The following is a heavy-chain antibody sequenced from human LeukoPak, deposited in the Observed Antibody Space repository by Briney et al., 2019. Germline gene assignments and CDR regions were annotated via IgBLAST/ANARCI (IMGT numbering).Heavy chain of an antibody. V-gene: IGHV3-48*01. Sequence: GGSLRLSCVVSGFTINSYSMNWVRQAPGKGLEWISYITSNSGSIYYADSVRGRFTISRDNAKNSLYLQMNSLRAEDTAVYYCARGAASTGYDPYFDYWGQGALVTVSS. CDR2: ITSNSGSI. D-gene: IGHD5-12*01. J-gene: IGHJ4*02. CDR3: ARGAASTGYDPYFDY. CDR1: GFTINSYS.